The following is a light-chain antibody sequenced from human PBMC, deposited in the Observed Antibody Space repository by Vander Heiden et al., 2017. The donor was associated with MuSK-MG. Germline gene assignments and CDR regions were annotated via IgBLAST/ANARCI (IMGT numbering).Light chain of an antibody. CDR2: AAS. Sequence: DIQLTQSPSFLSASVGDRVTITCRASQGISSYLAWYQQKPGKAPKLRSYAASTLQSGGPSRFSGSGSGTEFTLTISSLQPEDFATDYCQQRNSYPLTFGGGTKVEIK. J-gene: IGKJ4*01. CDR1: QGISSY. V-gene: IGKV1-9*01. CDR3: QQRNSYPLT.